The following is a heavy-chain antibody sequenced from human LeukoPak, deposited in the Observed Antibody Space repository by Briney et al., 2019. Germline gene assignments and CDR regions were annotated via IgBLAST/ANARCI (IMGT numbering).Heavy chain of an antibody. J-gene: IGHJ5*02. V-gene: IGHV1-46*01. CDR3: ARDPLTIVVSGGDWFDP. Sequence: ASVKVSCKASGYTFTSYYMHWVRQAPGQGLEWMGIINPSGGSTSYAQKFQGRVTMTRDTSTSTVYMELSSLRSEDTAVYYCARDPLTIVVSGGDWFDPWGQGTLVTVSS. D-gene: IGHD1-26*01. CDR1: GYTFTSYY. CDR2: INPSGGST.